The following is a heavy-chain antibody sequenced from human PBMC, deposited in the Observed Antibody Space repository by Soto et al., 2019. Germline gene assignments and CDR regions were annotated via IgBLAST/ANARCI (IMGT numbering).Heavy chain of an antibody. CDR2: IVVGSGNT. J-gene: IGHJ3*02. D-gene: IGHD2-2*01. Sequence: SVKVSCKASGYTFTSSAMQWVRQARGQRLEWIGWIVVGSGNTNYAQKFQERVTITRDMSTSTAYMELSSLRSEDTAVYYCAAPGPGYCSSTSCYADDAFDIWGQGTMVTVSS. CDR1: GYTFTSSA. CDR3: AAPGPGYCSSTSCYADDAFDI. V-gene: IGHV1-58*02.